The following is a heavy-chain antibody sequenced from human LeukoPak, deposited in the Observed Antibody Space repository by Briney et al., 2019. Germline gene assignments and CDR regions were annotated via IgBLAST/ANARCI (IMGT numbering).Heavy chain of an antibody. J-gene: IGHJ4*02. Sequence: SETLSLTCTVSGGSISSSSYYWGWIRQPPGKGLEWIGSIYYSGSTYYNPSLKSRVTISVDTSKNQFSLKLSSVTAADTAVYYCASQTDIVVVPAAINDCWGQGTLVTVSS. CDR2: IYYSGST. CDR3: ASQTDIVVVPAAINDC. CDR1: GGSISSSSYY. D-gene: IGHD2-2*01. V-gene: IGHV4-39*01.